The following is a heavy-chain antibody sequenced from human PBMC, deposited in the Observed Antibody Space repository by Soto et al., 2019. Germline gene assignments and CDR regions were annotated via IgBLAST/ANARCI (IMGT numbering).Heavy chain of an antibody. CDR1: GGTFSSYA. V-gene: IGHV1-69*01. Sequence: QVQLVQSGAEVKKPGSSVKVSCKASGGTFSSYAISWVRQAPGQGLEWMGGIIPIFGTANYAQKFQGRVTITADESTSTAYMELSSLSSEDTAVYYCASGHGRVPSFNYYGMDVWGQGTTVTVSS. CDR3: ASGHGRVPSFNYYGMDV. D-gene: IGHD3-10*01. CDR2: IIPIFGTA. J-gene: IGHJ6*02.